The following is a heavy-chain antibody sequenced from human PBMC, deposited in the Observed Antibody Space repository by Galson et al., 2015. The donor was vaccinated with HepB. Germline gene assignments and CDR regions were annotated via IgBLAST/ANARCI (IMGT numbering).Heavy chain of an antibody. V-gene: IGHV3-33*06. Sequence: SLRLSCAASGFTFSSYGMHWVRQAPGKGLEWVAVIWYDGSNKYYADSVKGRFTISRDNSKNTLSLQMNSLRAEDTAVYYCAKAWLQFSLPTMYFDYWGQGTLVTVSS. CDR1: GFTFSSYG. J-gene: IGHJ4*02. CDR2: IWYDGSNK. D-gene: IGHD5-24*01. CDR3: AKAWLQFSLPTMYFDY.